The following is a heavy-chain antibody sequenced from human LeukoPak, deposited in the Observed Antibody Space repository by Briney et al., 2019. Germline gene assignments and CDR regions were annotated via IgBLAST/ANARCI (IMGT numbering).Heavy chain of an antibody. CDR3: AKQSYARSLGE. V-gene: IGHV3-23*01. Sequence: PGGSLRLSCATSGFPFSDFSMTWVRQAPGKGLEWISTTNPGGTTTYYAESVKGRFTISRDNFKNALYLQMSSLRVEDTAIYYCAKQSYARSLGEGGPGTLVTVSS. CDR1: GFPFSDFS. J-gene: IGHJ4*02. D-gene: IGHD3-10*02. CDR2: TNPGGTTT.